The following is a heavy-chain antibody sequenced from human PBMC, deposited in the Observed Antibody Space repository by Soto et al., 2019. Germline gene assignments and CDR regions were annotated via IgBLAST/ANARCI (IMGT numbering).Heavy chain of an antibody. V-gene: IGHV1-69*13. Sequence: ASVKVSCKASGGTFSSYAISWVRQAPGQGLEWMGGIIPIFGTANYAQKFQGRVTITADESTSTAYMELSSLRSEDTAVYYCARDSIQYYYDSSGYYYTLDVWGQGTKVTVSS. CDR3: ARDSIQYYYDSSGYYYTLDV. D-gene: IGHD3-22*01. CDR2: IIPIFGTA. J-gene: IGHJ6*02. CDR1: GGTFSSYA.